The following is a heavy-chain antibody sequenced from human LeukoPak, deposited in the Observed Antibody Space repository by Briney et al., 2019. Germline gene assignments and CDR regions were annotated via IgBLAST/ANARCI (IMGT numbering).Heavy chain of an antibody. V-gene: IGHV4-59*01. J-gene: IGHJ4*02. D-gene: IGHD1-1*01. CDR2: IYYSGST. CDR3: ASYGAGTTPTGYFDY. CDR1: GGSISSYY. Sequence: SETLSLTCTVSGGSISSYYWSWIRQPPGKGLEWIGYIYYSGSTNYNPSLKSRVTISVDTSKNQFSLKLSSVPAADTAVYYCASYGAGTTPTGYFDYWGQGTLVTVSS.